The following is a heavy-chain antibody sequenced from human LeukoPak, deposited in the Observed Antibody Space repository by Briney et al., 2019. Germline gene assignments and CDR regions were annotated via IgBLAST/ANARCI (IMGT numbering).Heavy chain of an antibody. D-gene: IGHD1-7*01. CDR3: ARGSRELYYFDY. Sequence: SETLSLTCTVSGGSISSYYWSWIRQPPGKGLEWIGYIYYSGSTKYNPSLKSRVTISVDASKTQFSLKLNSVNAADTAVYYCARGSRELYYFDYWGQGTLVTVSS. V-gene: IGHV4-59*01. J-gene: IGHJ4*02. CDR2: IYYSGST. CDR1: GGSISSYY.